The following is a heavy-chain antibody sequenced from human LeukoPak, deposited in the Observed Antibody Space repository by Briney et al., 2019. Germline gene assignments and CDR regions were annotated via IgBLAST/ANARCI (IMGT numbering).Heavy chain of an antibody. CDR1: GFTFNNFA. Sequence: GGSLRLSCAASGFTFNNFAMSWVRQAPGKGLEWVSATCGSGGSTYYADSVKGRFTISRDNSKNTLYLQMNSLRADDTALYYCAKRGSYDFWSGYYYDYWGRGTPVTVSS. D-gene: IGHD3-3*01. CDR2: TCGSGGST. CDR3: AKRGSYDFWSGYYYDY. V-gene: IGHV3-23*01. J-gene: IGHJ4*02.